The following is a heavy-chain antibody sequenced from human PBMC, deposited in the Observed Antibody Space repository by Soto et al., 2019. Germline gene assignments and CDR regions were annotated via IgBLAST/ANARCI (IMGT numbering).Heavy chain of an antibody. Sequence: ASVKVSCKVSGYTLTELSMHWVRQAPGKGLEWMGGIIPIFGTANYAQKFQGRVTITADESTSTAYMELSSLRSEDTAVYYCARVESGSYTVDAFDIWGQGTMVTVSS. CDR3: ARVESGSYTVDAFDI. CDR1: GYTLTELS. CDR2: IIPIFGTA. J-gene: IGHJ3*02. V-gene: IGHV1-69*13. D-gene: IGHD1-26*01.